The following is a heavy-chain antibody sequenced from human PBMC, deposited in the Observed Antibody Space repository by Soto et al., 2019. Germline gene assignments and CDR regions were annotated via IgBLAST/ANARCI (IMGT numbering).Heavy chain of an antibody. CDR2: ICYTGST. J-gene: IGHJ4*02. D-gene: IGHD6-19*01. V-gene: IGHV4-39*01. CDR1: GGSISSTSNC. Sequence: GSLRLSCTVSGGSISSTSNCWGWIRQRPGKGLEWIGSICYTGSTFYNPSLKSRVTISVDTSKNQFSLKLTSVTAADTAVYYCARHNKRDTLAGRHVRHFDYWGQGTLVTVSS. CDR3: ARHNKRDTLAGRHVRHFDY.